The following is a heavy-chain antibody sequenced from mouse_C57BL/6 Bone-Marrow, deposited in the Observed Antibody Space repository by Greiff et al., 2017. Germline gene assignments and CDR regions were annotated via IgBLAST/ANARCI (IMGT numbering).Heavy chain of an antibody. CDR2: ISDGGSYT. D-gene: IGHD2-1*01. CDR3: ARVLQGAMDY. Sequence: EVQGVESGGGLVKPGGSLKLSCAASGFTFSSYAMSWVRQTPEKRLEWVATISDGGSYTYYPDNVKGRFTISRDNAKNNLYLQMSHLKSEDTAMYYCARVLQGAMDYWVKEPQSPSPQ. V-gene: IGHV5-4*01. J-gene: IGHJ4*01. CDR1: GFTFSSYA.